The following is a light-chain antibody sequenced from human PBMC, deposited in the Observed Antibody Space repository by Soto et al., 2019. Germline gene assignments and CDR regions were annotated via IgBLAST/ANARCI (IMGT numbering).Light chain of an antibody. J-gene: IGKJ3*01. V-gene: IGKV1-9*01. CDR2: AAS. CDR1: QGISSY. Sequence: DIQLTQSPSFLSASVGDRVTITCRASQGISSYLAWYQQKPGKAPKLLIYAASTLQSGVPPRFSGSGSGTEFTLTISSLQPEDFATYYCQQLNSYPPLFTFGPGTKVDIK. CDR3: QQLNSYPPLFT.